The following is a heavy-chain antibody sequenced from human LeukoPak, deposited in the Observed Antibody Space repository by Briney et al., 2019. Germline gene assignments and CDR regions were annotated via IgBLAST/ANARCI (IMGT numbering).Heavy chain of an antibody. CDR1: GDSITNSY. V-gene: IGHV4-59*08. D-gene: IGHD4-17*01. CDR3: AKRIIEARENGDSNWLDP. J-gene: IGHJ5*01. CDR2: ISCGGST. Sequence: KASETLSLTCTVSGDSITNSYWNWVRQPPGRGLEWIGRISCGGSTNYNPSLKSRVIISRDTSKNQFSLELTSVTAADTAIYYCAKRIIEARENGDSNWLDPWGQGTLVTVSS.